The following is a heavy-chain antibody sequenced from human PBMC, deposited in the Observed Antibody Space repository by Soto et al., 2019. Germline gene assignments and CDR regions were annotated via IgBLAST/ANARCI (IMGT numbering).Heavy chain of an antibody. V-gene: IGHV4-59*01. J-gene: IGHJ4*02. CDR1: GGSISSYY. CDR2: IYYSGST. D-gene: IGHD1-1*01. CDR3: ASLLQSKKEVRNY. Sequence: QVQLQESGPGLVKPSETLSLTCTVSGGSISSYYWSWIRQPPGKGLEWIGYIYYSGSTNYNPSLKSRVTISVDTSKNQFSLKLSSVTAADTAVYYCASLLQSKKEVRNYWGQGTLVTVSS.